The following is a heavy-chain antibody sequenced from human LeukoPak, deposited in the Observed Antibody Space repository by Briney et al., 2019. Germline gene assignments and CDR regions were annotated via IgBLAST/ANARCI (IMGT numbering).Heavy chain of an antibody. CDR3: GRGYCSGGSCYSFGMDV. D-gene: IGHD2-15*01. J-gene: IGHJ6*04. CDR1: GGTFSSYA. Sequence: ASMKVSCKASGGTFSSYAISWVRRAPGQGLEWMGGIIPIFGTANYAQKFQGRVTITADKSTSTAYMELSSLRSEDTAVYYCGRGYCSGGSCYSFGMDVWGKGTTVTVSS. V-gene: IGHV1-69*06. CDR2: IIPIFGTA.